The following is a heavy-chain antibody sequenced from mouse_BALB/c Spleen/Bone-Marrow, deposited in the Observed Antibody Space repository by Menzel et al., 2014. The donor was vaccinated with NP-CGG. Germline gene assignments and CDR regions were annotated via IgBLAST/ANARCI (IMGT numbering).Heavy chain of an antibody. V-gene: IGHV2-2*02. CDR1: GFSLNTYG. CDR3: ARKGAMDY. J-gene: IGHJ4*01. CDR2: IWSGGSI. Sequence: VQLQQSGPGLVQPSQSLSITCTVSGFSLNTYGIHWVRQSPGKGLEWLGGIWSGGSIDYNAAFISRLSITKDNSKSQVFFKLNSLQPNDTAIYYCARKGAMDYWGQGTSVTVSS.